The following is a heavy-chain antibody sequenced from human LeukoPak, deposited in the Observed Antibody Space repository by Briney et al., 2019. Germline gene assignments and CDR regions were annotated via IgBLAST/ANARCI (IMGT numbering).Heavy chain of an antibody. CDR1: GGSISSSGYY. J-gene: IGHJ2*01. CDR2: IFYSGST. Sequence: PSETLSLTCTVSGGSISSSGYYWGWIRQPPGKGLEWIGSIFYSGSTYYTPSLKSRVTISVDTSKNLFSLRLSSLTAADTAVYYCARQSWGRYLYFDLWGRGTLVTVSS. V-gene: IGHV4-39*01. D-gene: IGHD3-16*01. CDR3: ARQSWGRYLYFDL.